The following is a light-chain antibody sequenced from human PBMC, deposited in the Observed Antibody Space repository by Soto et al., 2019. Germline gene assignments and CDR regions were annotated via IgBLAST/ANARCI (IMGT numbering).Light chain of an antibody. CDR3: CSYAASYTLV. J-gene: IGLJ2*01. CDR2: DAT. V-gene: IGLV2-11*01. Sequence: SALTQPRSVSASPGQSVTLSCTGTSSNVGGHNYVSWYQQNPGKAPKLMIYDATKRPSGVPDRFSGSKSGNAASLTISGLQAEDEADYYCCSYAASYTLVFGGGTKLTVL. CDR1: SSNVGGHNY.